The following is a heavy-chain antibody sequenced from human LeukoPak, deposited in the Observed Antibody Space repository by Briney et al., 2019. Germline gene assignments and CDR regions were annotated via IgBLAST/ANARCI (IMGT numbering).Heavy chain of an antibody. J-gene: IGHJ6*02. V-gene: IGHV4-59*12. CDR1: GGSISGYY. Sequence: PSETLSLTCTVSGGSISGYYWNWIRQPPGKGLEWIGYIYYSGSTNYNPSLKSRVTISADTSKNQLSLKLSSVTAADTAVYYCARDKRAYYYGSGSAYYYYGMDVWGQGTTVTVSS. D-gene: IGHD3-10*01. CDR2: IYYSGST. CDR3: ARDKRAYYYGSGSAYYYYGMDV.